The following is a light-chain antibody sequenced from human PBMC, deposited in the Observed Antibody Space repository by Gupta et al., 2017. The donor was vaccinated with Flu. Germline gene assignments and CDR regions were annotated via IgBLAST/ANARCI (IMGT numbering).Light chain of an antibody. CDR1: QTVNTN. V-gene: IGKV3-15*01. CDR3: QQYNEWLRET. Sequence: EIVLTQSPATLSASPGERATLSCRASQTVNTNLAWYQQKPGQSPRLLIYDASIRATGIPARFSGSGSGTDFTLTISSLQSEDFAVYFCQQYNEWLRETFGQGTKVEIK. CDR2: DAS. J-gene: IGKJ1*01.